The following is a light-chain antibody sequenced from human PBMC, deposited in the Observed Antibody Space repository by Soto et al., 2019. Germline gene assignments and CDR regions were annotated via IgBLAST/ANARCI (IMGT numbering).Light chain of an antibody. CDR2: ANT. V-gene: IGLV1-44*01. CDR3: AAWDDSLNGYV. J-gene: IGLJ1*01. CDR1: SSNLGSNA. Sequence: QPVLAQPTSASGTPGQRVTLSCSGSSSNLGSNAVSWYQQRPGTAPQLLMYANTKRPSGVPDRFSGSRSGTSASLAISGLQSEDEADYYCAAWDDSLNGYVFGAGTKLTVL.